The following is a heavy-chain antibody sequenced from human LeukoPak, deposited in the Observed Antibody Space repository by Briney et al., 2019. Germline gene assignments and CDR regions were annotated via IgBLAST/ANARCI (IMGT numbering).Heavy chain of an antibody. Sequence: GASVKVSCKASGYTFTSYVIHWVRQAPGQRLEWMGWINAGNGNTKYSQEFQDRVTITRDTSASTVYMELSSLRSEDTAVYYCARGVRTAAGKRYYYYYMDVWGKGTTVTISS. D-gene: IGHD6-13*01. V-gene: IGHV1-3*03. CDR2: INAGNGNT. CDR1: GYTFTSYV. CDR3: ARGVRTAAGKRYYYYYMDV. J-gene: IGHJ6*03.